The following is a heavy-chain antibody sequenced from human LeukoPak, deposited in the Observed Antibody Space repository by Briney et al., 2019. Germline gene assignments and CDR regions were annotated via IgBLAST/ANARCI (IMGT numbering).Heavy chain of an antibody. CDR2: IYYSGST. CDR3: ARKYCSGGSCYFIGY. CDR1: GGSISSSSYY. V-gene: IGHV4-39*01. D-gene: IGHD2-15*01. J-gene: IGHJ4*02. Sequence: PSETLSLTCTVSGGSISSSSYYWGWIRQPPGKGLEWIGSIYYSGSTYYNPSLKSRVTISVDTSKNQFSLKLSSVTAADTAVYYCARKYCSGGSCYFIGYWGQGTLVTVSS.